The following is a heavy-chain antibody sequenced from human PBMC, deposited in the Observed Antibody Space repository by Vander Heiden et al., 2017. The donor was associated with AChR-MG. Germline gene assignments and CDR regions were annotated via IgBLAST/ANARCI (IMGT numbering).Heavy chain of an antibody. V-gene: IGHV3-30*02. D-gene: IGHD3-22*01. CDR1: GFTFSRYG. CDR2: IRYDGSNK. J-gene: IGHJ4*02. CDR3: AKELEGDSSGYSFFDY. Sequence: QVQLVESGGGVVQPGGSLRLSCAASGFTFSRYGMHWVRQAPGKGLEWVAFIRYDGSNKYYADSVKGRFTISRDNSKNTLYLQMNSLRAEDTAVYYCAKELEGDSSGYSFFDYWGQGTLVTVSS.